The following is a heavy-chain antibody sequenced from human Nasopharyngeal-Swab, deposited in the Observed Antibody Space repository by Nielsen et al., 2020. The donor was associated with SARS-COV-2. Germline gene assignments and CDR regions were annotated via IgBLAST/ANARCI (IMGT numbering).Heavy chain of an antibody. CDR2: INHSGST. CDR1: GGSFSGYY. CDR3: ARLAIAARRGSGDY. Sequence: SETLSLTCAVYGGSFSGYYWSWIRQPPGKGLEWIGEINHSGSTNYNPSLKSRVTIPVDTSKNQFSLKLSSVTAADTAVYYCARLAIAARRGSGDYWGQGTLVTVSS. V-gene: IGHV4-34*01. J-gene: IGHJ4*02. D-gene: IGHD6-6*01.